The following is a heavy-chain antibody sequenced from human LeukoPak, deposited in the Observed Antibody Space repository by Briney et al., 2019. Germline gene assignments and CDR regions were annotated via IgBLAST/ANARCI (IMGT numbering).Heavy chain of an antibody. V-gene: IGHV3-23*01. J-gene: IGHJ5*02. CDR3: ARGCIGGSCWSRNWFDP. D-gene: IGHD2-15*01. Sequence: GGSLRLSCAASGFTFSSYAMSWVRQAPGKGLEWVSAISGSGGHTFYADSVKGRFTISRDNSKNTLSLEMNSLRDEDTAVYYCARGCIGGSCWSRNWFDPWGQGTLVTVSS. CDR1: GFTFSSYA. CDR2: ISGSGGHT.